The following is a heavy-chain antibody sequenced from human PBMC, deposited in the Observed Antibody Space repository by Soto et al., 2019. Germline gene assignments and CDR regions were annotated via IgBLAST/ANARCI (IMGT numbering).Heavy chain of an antibody. Sequence: QVQLQESGPGLVKPSGTLSLTCAVSGGSISSSNWWSWVRQPPGKGLAWIGEIFHNGNPYSNPSLTGRVTMSVDKSKNQFSLNLNSVTAADTAVYYCASRSYAMDIWGQGTTVTVSS. V-gene: IGHV4-4*02. CDR3: ASRSYAMDI. J-gene: IGHJ6*02. CDR1: GGSISSSNW. CDR2: IFHNGNP. D-gene: IGHD3-16*02.